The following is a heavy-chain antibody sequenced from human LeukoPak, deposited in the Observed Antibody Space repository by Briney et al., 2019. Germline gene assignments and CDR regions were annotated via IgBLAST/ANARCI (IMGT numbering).Heavy chain of an antibody. Sequence: TSETLSLTCTVSGGSISSYYWSWIRQPPGKGLEWIGYIYYSGSTNYNPSLKSRVTISVDRSKNQFSLKLSSVTAADTAVYYCARYSSSWYWFDPWGQGTLVTVSS. CDR1: GGSISSYY. J-gene: IGHJ5*02. CDR2: IYYSGST. CDR3: ARYSSSWYWFDP. V-gene: IGHV4-59*12. D-gene: IGHD6-13*01.